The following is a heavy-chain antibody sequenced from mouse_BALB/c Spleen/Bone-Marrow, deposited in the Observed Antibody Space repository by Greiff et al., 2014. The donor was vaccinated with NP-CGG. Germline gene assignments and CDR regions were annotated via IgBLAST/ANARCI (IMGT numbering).Heavy chain of an antibody. Sequence: QVQLQQPGAELVRPGSSVKISCKASGYAFSSYWMNWVKQRPGQGLEWIGQIYPGDGDTNYNGKFKGKATLTADKSSSTAYMQLSGLTSEDSAVYFCARDDGFAYWGQGTLVTVSA. CDR1: GYAFSSYW. CDR2: IYPGDGDT. J-gene: IGHJ3*01. CDR3: ARDDGFAY. D-gene: IGHD2-12*01. V-gene: IGHV1-80*01.